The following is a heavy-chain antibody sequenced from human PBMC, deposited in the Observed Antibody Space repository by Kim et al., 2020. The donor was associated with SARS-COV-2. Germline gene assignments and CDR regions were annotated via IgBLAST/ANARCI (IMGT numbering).Heavy chain of an antibody. J-gene: IGHJ3*01. D-gene: IGHD2-8*01. CDR3: TKPRAWANTFDV. Sequence: TFFNPSPRSRPTMSKGTSKNQFSLRLSSVTAADTAVYYCTKPRAWANTFDVWGRGTMVTVSS. V-gene: IGHV4-39*01. CDR2: T.